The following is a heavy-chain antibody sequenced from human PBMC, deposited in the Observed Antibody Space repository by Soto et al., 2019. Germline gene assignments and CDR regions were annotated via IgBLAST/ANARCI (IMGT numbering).Heavy chain of an antibody. V-gene: IGHV3-33*01. Sequence: QVQLVESGGGVVQPGTSLRLSCAASGFTFSTYGMHWVRQTPGKGLEWVAIIWYEGLNIYYADSVKGRFTISRDDSKNTVYLEMNSLRPGDKAVDYCARAGPYCGSDCYPWAFDIWGHGTVVTVS. CDR1: GFTFSTYG. J-gene: IGHJ3*02. D-gene: IGHD2-21*02. CDR3: ARAGPYCGSDCYPWAFDI. CDR2: IWYEGLNI.